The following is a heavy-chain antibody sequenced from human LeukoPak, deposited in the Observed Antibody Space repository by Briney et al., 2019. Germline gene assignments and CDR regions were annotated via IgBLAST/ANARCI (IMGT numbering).Heavy chain of an antibody. CDR3: ARGRMGSFDY. CDR2: IYYSGST. V-gene: IGHV4-59*08. CDR1: GGSISGYY. Sequence: SETLSLTCTVSGGSISGYYWSWIRQPPGKGLEWIGYIYYSGSTNYNPSLKSRVTISVDTSKNQFSLKLSSVTAADTAVYYCARGRMGSFDYWGQGTLVTVSS. D-gene: IGHD2-8*01. J-gene: IGHJ4*02.